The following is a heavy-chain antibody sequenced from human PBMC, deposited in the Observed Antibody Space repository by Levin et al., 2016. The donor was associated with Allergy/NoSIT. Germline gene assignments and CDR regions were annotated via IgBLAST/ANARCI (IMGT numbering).Heavy chain of an antibody. CDR1: GFTFSTYW. V-gene: IGHV3-74*01. J-gene: IGHJ4*02. CDR2: VNSDGTTT. Sequence: GGSLRLSCAASGFTFSTYWMHWVRQVPGKGLVWVSRVNSDGTTTSYADSVRGRFTISRDNAKNTVELQMNSLRDEDTAVYYCARDLVPVAGTGALRYWGQGTLVTVSS. CDR3: ARDLVPVAGTGALRY. D-gene: IGHD1-7*01.